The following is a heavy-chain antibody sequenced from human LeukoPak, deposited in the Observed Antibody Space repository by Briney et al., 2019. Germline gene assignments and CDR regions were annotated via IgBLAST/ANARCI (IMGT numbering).Heavy chain of an antibody. J-gene: IGHJ4*02. Sequence: GALRLSCAASGFTFSSYAMSWVRQAPGKGLEWVSAISGSGGSTYYADSVKGRFTISRDNSKNTLYLQMNSLRAEDTAVYYCAKDPEACYYDSSGFPLGYWGQGTLVTVSS. CDR3: AKDPEACYYDSSGFPLGY. V-gene: IGHV3-23*01. CDR2: ISGSGGST. D-gene: IGHD3-22*01. CDR1: GFTFSSYA.